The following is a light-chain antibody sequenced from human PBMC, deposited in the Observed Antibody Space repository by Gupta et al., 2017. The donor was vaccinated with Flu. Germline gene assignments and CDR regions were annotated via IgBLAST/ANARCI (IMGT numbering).Light chain of an antibody. CDR3: ASWDASLNAYV. CDR2: INN. CDR1: TSKVGRNY. Sequence: SVTNSCSRSTSKVGRNYLSWYQQLPGTAPNLLIFINNKRPSGIPDRFSASKSGASASLAITGLQGEDEADYYCASWDASLNAYVFGTGTEVTVL. V-gene: IGLV1-44*01. J-gene: IGLJ1*01.